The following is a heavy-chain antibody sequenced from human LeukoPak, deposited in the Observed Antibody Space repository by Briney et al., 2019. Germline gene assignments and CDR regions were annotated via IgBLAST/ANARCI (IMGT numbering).Heavy chain of an antibody. CDR3: ARDPNYDSSGYFVG. CDR2: IRSSSSTT. J-gene: IGHJ4*02. D-gene: IGHD3-22*01. V-gene: IGHV3-48*01. CDR1: GFPFRSYN. Sequence: GSLRISCAASGFPFRSYNMNWVRQAPGKGLEWVSPIRSSSSTTYYADSVKGRFTISRDNAKNSLYLQMNSLRAEDTAVYYCARDPNYDSSGYFVGWGQGTLVTVSS.